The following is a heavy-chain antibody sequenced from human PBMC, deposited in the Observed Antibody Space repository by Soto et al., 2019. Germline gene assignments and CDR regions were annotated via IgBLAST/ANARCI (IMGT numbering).Heavy chain of an antibody. Sequence: VGSLRLSGAASGFTFSRYAMSWVRQARGKGLEWVSAISGSGGSTYYADSVKGRFTISRDNSKNTLYLQMNSLRAEDTAVYYCAKDRGSGSYLYFDYWGQGTLVTVSS. CDR3: AKDRGSGSYLYFDY. V-gene: IGHV3-23*01. J-gene: IGHJ4*02. CDR2: ISGSGGST. CDR1: GFTFSRYA. D-gene: IGHD1-26*01.